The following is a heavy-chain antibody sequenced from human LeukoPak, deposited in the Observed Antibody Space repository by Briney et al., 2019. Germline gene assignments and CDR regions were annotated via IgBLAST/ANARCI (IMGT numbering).Heavy chain of an antibody. V-gene: IGHV3-23*01. CDR1: GFTFSTYA. Sequence: GGSLRHSSAASGFTFSTYAMSWVRHTPGKGLEWVSGISSGGNTQYTDSVKGRFTVSRDNSKNTLHLQMDSLRAEDTTIYYCTKDRRQWVVAYIDSWGHGTVVTVSS. D-gene: IGHD6-19*01. J-gene: IGHJ4*01. CDR3: TKDRRQWVVAYIDS. CDR2: ISSGGNT.